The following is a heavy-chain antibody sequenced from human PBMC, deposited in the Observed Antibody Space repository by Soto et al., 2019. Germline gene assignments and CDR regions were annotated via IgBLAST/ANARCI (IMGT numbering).Heavy chain of an antibody. J-gene: IGHJ4*02. CDR3: ARYALGDFDY. D-gene: IGHD3-16*01. CDR1: GGSVSSGSYY. CDR2: IYYSGST. Sequence: KPSETLSLTCTVSGGSVSSGSYYWSWIRQPPGKGLEWIGYIYYSGSTNYNPSLKSRVTISVDTSKNQFSLKLSSVTAADTAVYYCARYALGDFDYWGQGTLVTVSS. V-gene: IGHV4-61*01.